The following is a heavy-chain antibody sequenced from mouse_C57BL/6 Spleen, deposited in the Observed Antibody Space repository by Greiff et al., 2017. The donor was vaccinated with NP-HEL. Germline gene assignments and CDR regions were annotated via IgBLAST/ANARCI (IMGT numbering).Heavy chain of an antibody. V-gene: IGHV5-17*01. Sequence: EVQLVESGGGLVKPGGSLKLSCAASGFTFSGYGMHWVRQAPEKGLEWVAYISSGSSTIYYADTVKGRFTISRDNAKNTLFLQMTSLRSEDTAMYYCARELWGYFDYWGQGTTLTVSS. D-gene: IGHD1-1*02. CDR2: ISSGSSTI. CDR1: GFTFSGYG. J-gene: IGHJ2*01. CDR3: ARELWGYFDY.